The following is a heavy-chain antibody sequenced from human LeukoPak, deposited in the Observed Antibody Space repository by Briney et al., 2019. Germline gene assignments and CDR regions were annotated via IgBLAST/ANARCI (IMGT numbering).Heavy chain of an antibody. CDR1: QFTFSNYG. V-gene: IGHV3-23*01. J-gene: IGHJ4*02. CDR2: ITGSGVTT. CDR3: AKMQGYFDY. Sequence: GGSLRLSCAASQFTFSNYGMAWVRQAPGKGLEWVSAITGSGVTTYYADSVKGRFTISRDDSKNTVSLQMNSLRAEDTAIYYCAKMQGYFDYWGQGALVTVSS.